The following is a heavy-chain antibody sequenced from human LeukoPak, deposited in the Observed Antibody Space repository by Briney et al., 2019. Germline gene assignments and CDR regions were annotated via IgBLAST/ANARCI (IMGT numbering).Heavy chain of an antibody. Sequence: SVKVSCKASEGTFSSYTISWVRQAPGQGLEWMGRIIPIFGTANYAQKFQGRVTITTDETTSTAYMELSSLRSEDTAVYYCARAYSSGCHHWGQGTLVTVSS. J-gene: IGHJ5*02. D-gene: IGHD6-19*01. CDR2: IIPIFGTA. CDR3: ARAYSSGCHH. V-gene: IGHV1-69*05. CDR1: EGTFSSYT.